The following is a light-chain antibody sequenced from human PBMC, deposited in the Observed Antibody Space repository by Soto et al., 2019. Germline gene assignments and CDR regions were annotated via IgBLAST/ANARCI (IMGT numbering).Light chain of an antibody. CDR3: QSYDSSLSGSVV. CDR2: GNS. Sequence: QLVLTQPPSVSGAPGQRVTISCTGSSSNIGAGYDVHWYQQLPGTAPKLLIYGNSNRPSGVPDRFSGSKSGTSASLAITGLQAEDEADYYGQSYDSSLSGSVVFGGGTKLTVL. V-gene: IGLV1-40*01. CDR1: SSNIGAGYD. J-gene: IGLJ2*01.